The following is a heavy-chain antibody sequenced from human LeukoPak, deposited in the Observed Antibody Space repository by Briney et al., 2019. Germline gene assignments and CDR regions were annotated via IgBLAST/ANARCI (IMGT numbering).Heavy chain of an antibody. D-gene: IGHD1-26*01. CDR2: ITDTSSHI. CDR3: AREAGREVPLDY. J-gene: IGHJ4*02. Sequence: GGSLRLSCAASGFTFSSYSMNWVRQAPGKGLEWVSSITDTSSHIYYADSVKGRFTISRDNTQNSLYLQMNSLRAEDTAVYYCAREAGREVPLDYWGQGSLVTVSS. V-gene: IGHV3-21*01. CDR1: GFTFSSYS.